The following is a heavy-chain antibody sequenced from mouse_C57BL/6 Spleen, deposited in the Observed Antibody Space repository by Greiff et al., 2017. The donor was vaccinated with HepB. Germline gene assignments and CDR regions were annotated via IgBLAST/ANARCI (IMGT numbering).Heavy chain of an antibody. V-gene: IGHV1-26*01. CDR3: AIYYDYERVYYYAMDY. J-gene: IGHJ4*01. Sequence: EVQLQQSGPELVKPGASVKISCKASGYTFTDYYMNWVKQSHGKSLEWIGDINPNNGGTSYNQKFKGKATLTVDKSSSTAYMELRSLTSEDSAVYYCAIYYDYERVYYYAMDYWGQGTSVTVSS. CDR1: GYTFTDYY. CDR2: INPNNGGT. D-gene: IGHD2-4*01.